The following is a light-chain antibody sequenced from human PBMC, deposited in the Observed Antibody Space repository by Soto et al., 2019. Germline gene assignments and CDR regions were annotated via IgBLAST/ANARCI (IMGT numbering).Light chain of an antibody. J-gene: IGKJ5*01. CDR3: QQVNSFPST. V-gene: IGKV3D-7*01. CDR2: GIS. Sequence: EMVMTQSPAILSVSPGESATLSCRASQSVNSNYLAWYQQHPGQPPRLLIYGISMRATGIPARFSGSGSGTDFTLTLSSLQPEDFATYYCQQVNSFPSTFGQGTRLEIK. CDR1: QSVNSNY.